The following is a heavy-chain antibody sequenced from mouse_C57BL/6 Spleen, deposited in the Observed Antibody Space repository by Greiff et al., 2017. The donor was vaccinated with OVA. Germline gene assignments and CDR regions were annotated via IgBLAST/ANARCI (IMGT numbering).Heavy chain of an antibody. CDR3: ARTNYYGSSYGAMDY. V-gene: IGHV2-9-1*01. CDR1: GFSLTSYA. CDR2: IWTGGGT. J-gene: IGHJ4*01. Sequence: VKLQESGPGLVAPSQSLSITCTVSGFSLTSYAISWVRQPPGKGLEWLGVIWTGGGTNYNSALKSRLSISKDNSKSQVFLKMNSLQTDDTARYYCARTNYYGSSYGAMDYWGQGTSVTVSS. D-gene: IGHD1-1*01.